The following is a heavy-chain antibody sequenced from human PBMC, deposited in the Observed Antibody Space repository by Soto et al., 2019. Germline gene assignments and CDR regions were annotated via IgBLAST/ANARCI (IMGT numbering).Heavy chain of an antibody. CDR2: IKANGRSA. V-gene: IGHV3-23*01. CDR3: VKERRGSGWFVCSY. CDR1: GFTFSNYD. Sequence: PGGSLRLSCAAYGFTFSNYDISWVRQAPGRSIESVSSIKANGRSADYADSVKGRFTSSRDNSRSCLYLQMNSLRAEDTAIYYCVKERRGSGWFVCSYWGQGILVTVSS. D-gene: IGHD6-19*01. J-gene: IGHJ4*02.